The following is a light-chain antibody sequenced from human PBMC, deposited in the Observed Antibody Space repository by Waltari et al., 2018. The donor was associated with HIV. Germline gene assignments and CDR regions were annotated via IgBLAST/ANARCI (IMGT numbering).Light chain of an antibody. CDR2: YAT. V-gene: IGKV1-39*01. Sequence: DIQLTQSPSPLSAFVGDRVTITCRASQNIGDYVNWYQQKPGEPPKLLIYYATSLQPGVPSRFSGSGSGTDFALTISSLQSEDFATYYCEQIYTFPLFTFGPGTKVDIK. CDR3: EQIYTFPLFT. J-gene: IGKJ3*01. CDR1: QNIGDY.